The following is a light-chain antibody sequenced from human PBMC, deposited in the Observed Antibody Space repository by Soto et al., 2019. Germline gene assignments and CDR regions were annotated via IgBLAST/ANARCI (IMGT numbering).Light chain of an antibody. CDR1: QSISNW. J-gene: IGKJ1*01. Sequence: DIQMTQSPSTLSASIGDRVTITCRASQSISNWLAWYQQKPGKAPKLLIFKASSLESGVPSRFSGSGSGTDLTLTISSLQPDDFATYYCQQHNTYPRTFGQGTKVEIK. V-gene: IGKV1-5*03. CDR3: QQHNTYPRT. CDR2: KAS.